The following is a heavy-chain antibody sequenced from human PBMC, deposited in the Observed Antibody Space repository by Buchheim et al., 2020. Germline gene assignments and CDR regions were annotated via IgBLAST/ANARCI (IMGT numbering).Heavy chain of an antibody. V-gene: IGHV3-23*01. J-gene: IGHJ4*02. CDR1: GFSFSNYA. CDR3: AKESSSSWYD. D-gene: IGHD6-13*01. Sequence: EVQLLESGGGLVQPGGSLRLSCAASGFSFSNYAMSWVRQAPGKGLEWVSGISGSGASIYYADSVKGRFTISRDSSKSTLLLQMNSLRPEDTAVYYCAKESSSSWYDWGQGTL. CDR2: ISGSGASI.